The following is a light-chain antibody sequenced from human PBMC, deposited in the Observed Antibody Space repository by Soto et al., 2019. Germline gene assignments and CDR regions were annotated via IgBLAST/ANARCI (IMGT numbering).Light chain of an antibody. CDR1: NSNIGNNY. Sequence: QSALTQPPSVSAAPGQKVTISCSGSNSNIGNNYVSWYQQLPGTAPKLLIYDNNKRPSGIPDRFSGSKSGTSATLGITGLQTGDGADYYCGAWDDSLSAVFGGGTK. CDR3: GAWDDSLSAV. CDR2: DNN. V-gene: IGLV1-51*01. J-gene: IGLJ2*01.